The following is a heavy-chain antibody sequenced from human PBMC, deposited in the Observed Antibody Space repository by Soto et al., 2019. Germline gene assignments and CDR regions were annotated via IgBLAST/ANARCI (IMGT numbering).Heavy chain of an antibody. CDR1: GYTFTSYY. Sequence: WASVKVSCKASGYTFTSYYMHWVRQAPGQGLEWMGIINPSGGSTSYAQKFQGRVTMTRDTSTSTVYKELSSLRSEDTAAYYCAKDLRYSSASEDWSDPFGQGPLITV. CDR2: INPSGGST. CDR3: AKDLRYSSASEDWSDP. V-gene: IGHV1-46*01. J-gene: IGHJ5*02. D-gene: IGHD6-6*01.